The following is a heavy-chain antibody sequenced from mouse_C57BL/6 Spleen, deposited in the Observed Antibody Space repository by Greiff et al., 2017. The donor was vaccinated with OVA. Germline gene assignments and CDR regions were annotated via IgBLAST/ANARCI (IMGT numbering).Heavy chain of an antibody. Sequence: VESGGGLVQPGGSLKLSCAASGFTFSDYGMAWVRQAPRKGTEWVAFISNLAYSIYYADTVTGRFTISRENAKNTLYLEMSSLRSEDTAMYYCARLGYYGSREAMDYWGQGTSVTVSS. CDR2: ISNLAYSI. CDR3: ARLGYYGSREAMDY. V-gene: IGHV5-15*01. J-gene: IGHJ4*01. CDR1: GFTFSDYG. D-gene: IGHD1-1*01.